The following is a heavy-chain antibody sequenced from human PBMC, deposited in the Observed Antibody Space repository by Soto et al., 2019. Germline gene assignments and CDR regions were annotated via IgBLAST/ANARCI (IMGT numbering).Heavy chain of an antibody. CDR2: TYYRSKWYN. CDR1: GDSVSSNSAA. Sequence: SQTLSLTCAISGDSVSSNSAAWNWIRQSPSRGLEWLGRTYYRSKWYNDYAVSVKSRITINPDTSKNQFSLQLNSVTPEDTAVYYCARVFSRYSYGWYHYGMDVWGQGTTVTVSS. J-gene: IGHJ6*02. D-gene: IGHD5-18*01. CDR3: ARVFSRYSYGWYHYGMDV. V-gene: IGHV6-1*01.